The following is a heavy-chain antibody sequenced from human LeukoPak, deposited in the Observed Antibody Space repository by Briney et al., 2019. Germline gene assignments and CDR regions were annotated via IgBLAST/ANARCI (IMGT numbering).Heavy chain of an antibody. CDR3: AKAPVTSCRGAFCYPFDY. J-gene: IGHJ4*02. CDR2: INWNGDSR. D-gene: IGHD2-15*01. Sequence: GGSLRLSCTASGFKFDDYGMTWVRQAPGKGLEWVSDINWNGDSRGYAHSVRGRFTIYRDNSKNSLYLQMNSLRAEDAAVYYCAKAPVTSCRGAFCYPFDYWGQGTLVTVSS. V-gene: IGHV3-20*04. CDR1: GFKFDDYG.